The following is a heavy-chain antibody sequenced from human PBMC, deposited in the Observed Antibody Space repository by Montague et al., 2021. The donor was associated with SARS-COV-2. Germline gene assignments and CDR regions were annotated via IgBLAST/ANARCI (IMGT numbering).Heavy chain of an antibody. V-gene: IGHV4-59*01. J-gene: IGHJ3*02. CDR2: IYYSGGT. CDR3: ARSSGWMWNAFDI. CDR1: GGSISSYY. D-gene: IGHD6-19*01. Sequence: SETLSLTCTVSGGSISSYYWSWIRHHPGEGLEWIGYIYYSGGTNYNPSLKSRVTISADTSKNQFSLKLSSLNAADTAVYYCARSSGWMWNAFDIWGQGTMVTVSS.